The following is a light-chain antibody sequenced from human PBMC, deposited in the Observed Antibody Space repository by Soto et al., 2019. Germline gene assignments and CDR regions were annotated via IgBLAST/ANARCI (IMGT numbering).Light chain of an antibody. Sequence: IQMTQSPSSLSASVGDEVTITCRASQAIRTYLNWYQLKPGKAPKLLIYAASTLQSGVPSRFSGSGSGTDFTLTISCLQSEDFATYYCQQYYSYPWTFGQGTKVDI. CDR3: QQYYSYPWT. V-gene: IGKV1-8*01. CDR2: AAS. CDR1: QAIRTY. J-gene: IGKJ1*01.